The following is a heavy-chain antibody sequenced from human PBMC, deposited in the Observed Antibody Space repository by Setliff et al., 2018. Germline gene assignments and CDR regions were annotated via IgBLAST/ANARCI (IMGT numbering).Heavy chain of an antibody. D-gene: IGHD6-19*01. V-gene: IGHV4-4*07. CDR2: IYIGGSA. Sequence: AETLSLTCTVSGGSISSYYWSWIRQPAGKGLEWIGHIYIGGSANYNPSLKSRVTMSIDTSKNQFSLKLNSVTAADMAVYYCAREQWLDPPGYYYMDVWAKGTTVTVSS. CDR1: GGSISSYY. J-gene: IGHJ6*03. CDR3: AREQWLDPPGYYYMDV.